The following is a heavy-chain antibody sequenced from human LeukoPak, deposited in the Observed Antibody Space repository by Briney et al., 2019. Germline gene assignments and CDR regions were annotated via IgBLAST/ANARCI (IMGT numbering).Heavy chain of an antibody. CDR3: ARGYCSGGSCYFDH. Sequence: GGSLRLSCAASGFTFSSYAMNWVRQAPGKGLEWVSGISSSGGGTNYADSVKGRFTISRDNSKNTLYLQMNSLRAEDTAVYYCARGYCSGGSCYFDHWGQGTLVTVSS. CDR2: ISSSGGGT. V-gene: IGHV3-23*01. D-gene: IGHD2-15*01. CDR1: GFTFSSYA. J-gene: IGHJ4*02.